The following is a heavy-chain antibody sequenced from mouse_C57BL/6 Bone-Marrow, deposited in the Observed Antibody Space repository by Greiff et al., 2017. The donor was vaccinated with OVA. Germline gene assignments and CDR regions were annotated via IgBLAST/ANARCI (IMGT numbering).Heavy chain of an antibody. J-gene: IGHJ3*01. D-gene: IGHD2-4*01. CDR2: INPGSGGT. CDR1: GYAFTNYL. V-gene: IGHV1-54*01. Sequence: VQLQQSGAELVRPGTSVKVSCKASGYAFTNYLIEWVKQRPGQGLEWIGVINPGSGGTNYNEKFKGKATLTADKSSSTAYMQLISLTSEDSAVYFCARGRGLRPWFAYWGQGTLVTVSA. CDR3: ARGRGLRPWFAY.